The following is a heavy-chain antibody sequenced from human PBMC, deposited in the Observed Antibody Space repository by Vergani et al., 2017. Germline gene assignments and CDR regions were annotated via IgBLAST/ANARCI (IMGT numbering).Heavy chain of an antibody. D-gene: IGHD3-10*01. CDR2: INPNSGGT. Sequence: QVQLVQSGAEVKKPGSSVKVSCKASGGTFSSYAISWVRQAPGQGLEWMGWINPNSGGTNYAQKFQGRVTMTRATSISTAYMELSSLRSEDTAVYYCASASYGSGSYYYWGQGTLVTVSS. V-gene: IGHV1-2*02. CDR3: ASASYGSGSYYY. CDR1: GGTFSSYA. J-gene: IGHJ4*02.